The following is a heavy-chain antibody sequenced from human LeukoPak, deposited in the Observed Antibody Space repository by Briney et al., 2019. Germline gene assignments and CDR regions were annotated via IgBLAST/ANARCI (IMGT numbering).Heavy chain of an antibody. D-gene: IGHD4-17*01. CDR3: ARDYGANAFDV. CDR2: ISTSSSTI. CDR1: GFTFSTFS. V-gene: IGHV3-48*01. Sequence: GGSLRLSCAASGFTFSTFSMNWVRQSPGKGLEWISYISTSSSTIYYADSVKGRFTISRDNANNSLFLQMNSLRAEDTAVYYCARDYGANAFDVWGQGTVVTVSS. J-gene: IGHJ3*01.